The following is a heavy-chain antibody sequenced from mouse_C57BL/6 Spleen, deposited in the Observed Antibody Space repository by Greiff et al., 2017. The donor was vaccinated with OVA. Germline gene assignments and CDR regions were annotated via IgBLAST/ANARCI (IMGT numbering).Heavy chain of an antibody. V-gene: IGHV1-52*01. Sequence: QVQLKQPGAELVRPGSSVKLSCKASGYTFTSYWMHWVKQRPIQGLEWIGNIDPSDSETHYNQKFKDKATLTVDKSSSTAYMQLSSLTSEDSAVEYCAREFPYYYGSSYVGYFDGWGTGTTVTVSS. J-gene: IGHJ1*03. CDR1: GYTFTSYW. CDR2: IDPSDSET. CDR3: AREFPYYYGSSYVGYFDG. D-gene: IGHD1-1*01.